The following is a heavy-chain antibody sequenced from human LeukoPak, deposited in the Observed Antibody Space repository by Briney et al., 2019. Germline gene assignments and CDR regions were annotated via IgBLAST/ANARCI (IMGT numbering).Heavy chain of an antibody. CDR3: ARVGIAAAGTFDP. D-gene: IGHD6-13*01. V-gene: IGHV4-59*01. J-gene: IGHJ5*02. Sequence: PSETLSLTCTVSGGSISSYYWSWIRQPPGKGLEWIGYIYYSGSTNYNPSLKSRVTISVDTSKNQFSLKLSSVTAADTAVYYCARVGIAAAGTFDPWGQGTLVTVSS. CDR1: GGSISSYY. CDR2: IYYSGST.